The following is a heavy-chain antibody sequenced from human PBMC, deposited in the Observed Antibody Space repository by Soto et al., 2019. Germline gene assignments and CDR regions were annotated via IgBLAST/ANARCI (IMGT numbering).Heavy chain of an antibody. J-gene: IGHJ4*02. D-gene: IGHD5-12*01. CDR2: IIPILGIA. V-gene: IGHV1-69*04. CDR3: ARDKTPPKYSHPLFY. Sequence: SMASVKVSCKASGGTFSSYTISWVRQAPGQGLEWMGRIIPILGIANYAQKFQGRVTITADKSTSTAYMELSSLRSEDTAVYYCARDKTPPKYSHPLFYWGQGTLVTVSS. CDR1: GGTFSSYT.